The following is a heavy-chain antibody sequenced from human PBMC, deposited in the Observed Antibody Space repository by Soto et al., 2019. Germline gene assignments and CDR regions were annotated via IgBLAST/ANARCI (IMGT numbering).Heavy chain of an antibody. Sequence: SGGSRLSCAASGLTFSSYAMSWVRQAPGKGLDWVSAISGSGASTYYADSVKGRFTISRDNSKNTLYLQMNSLRVEDTAVYYCAKYVGYSSSSIDYWGQGALVTVSS. D-gene: IGHD6-6*01. CDR2: ISGSGAST. CDR3: AKYVGYSSSSIDY. J-gene: IGHJ4*02. V-gene: IGHV3-23*01. CDR1: GLTFSSYA.